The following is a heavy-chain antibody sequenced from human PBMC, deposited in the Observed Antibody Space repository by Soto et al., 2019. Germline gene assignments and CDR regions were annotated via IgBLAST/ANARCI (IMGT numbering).Heavy chain of an antibody. D-gene: IGHD3-9*01. CDR2: ISSSSSTI. J-gene: IGHJ6*02. CDR1: GFTFSSYS. CDR3: ARDPPNYNILTGMDYYYYGMDV. V-gene: IGHV3-48*02. Sequence: GGSLRLSCAASGFTFSSYSMDWVRQAPGKGLEWVSYISSSSSTIYYADSVKGRFTISRDNAKNSLYLQMNSLRDEDTAVYYCARDPPNYNILTGMDYYYYGMDVWGQGTTVTVS.